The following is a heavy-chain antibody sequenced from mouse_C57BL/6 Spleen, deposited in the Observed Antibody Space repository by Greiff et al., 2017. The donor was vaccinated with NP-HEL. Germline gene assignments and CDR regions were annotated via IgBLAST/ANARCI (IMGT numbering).Heavy chain of an antibody. CDR2: INYDGSST. V-gene: IGHV5-16*01. J-gene: IGHJ2*01. CDR3: AREGLLLLDY. CDR1: GFTFSDYY. D-gene: IGHD1-1*01. Sequence: EVQVVESEGGLVQPGSSMKLSCTASGFTFSDYYMAWVRQVPEKGLEWVANINYDGSSTYYLDSLKSRFIISRDNAKNILYLQMSSLKSEDTATYYCAREGLLLLDYWGQGTTLTVSS.